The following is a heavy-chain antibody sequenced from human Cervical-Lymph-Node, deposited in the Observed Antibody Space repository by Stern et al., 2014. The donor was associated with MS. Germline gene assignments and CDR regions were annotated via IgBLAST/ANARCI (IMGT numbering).Heavy chain of an antibody. CDR2: LDPNSDEP. V-gene: IGHV1-2*06. Sequence: VQLLESGTKMQKPGASVKVSCKASGYTFTAFFIHWVRHVPGQGLEWMGRLDPNSDEPTYAQKFQDRVTLTRDTSSGTAYLELSRLTSADTAVYYCAREATLIVVGIDYWGQGTQVTVSS. J-gene: IGHJ4*02. CDR3: AREATLIVVGIDY. D-gene: IGHD3-22*01. CDR1: GYTFTAFF.